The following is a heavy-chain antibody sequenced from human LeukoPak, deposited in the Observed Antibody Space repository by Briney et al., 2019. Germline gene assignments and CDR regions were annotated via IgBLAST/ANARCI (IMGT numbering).Heavy chain of an antibody. CDR3: ARAVVPAASDLDY. Sequence: GRSPRLSCAASGFTFSSYAMHWVRQAPGKGLEWVAVISYDGSNKYYADSVKGRFTISRDNSKNTLYLQMNSLRAEDTAVYYCARAVVPAASDLDYWGQGTLVTVSS. V-gene: IGHV3-30*04. J-gene: IGHJ4*02. CDR2: ISYDGSNK. D-gene: IGHD2-2*01. CDR1: GFTFSSYA.